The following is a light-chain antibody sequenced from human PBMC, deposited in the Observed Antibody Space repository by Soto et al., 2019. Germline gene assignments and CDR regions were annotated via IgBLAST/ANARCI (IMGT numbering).Light chain of an antibody. V-gene: IGKV3-20*01. Sequence: EIVLTQSPGTLSLSPGERATLSCRPSQSVSSSHLAWYQQKPGQAPRLLIYGASSRATGIPDRFSGSGSGTDFTLTISRLEPEDFAVYYCQQYGSLPGTFGQGTKVEIK. J-gene: IGKJ1*01. CDR3: QQYGSLPGT. CDR1: QSVSSSH. CDR2: GAS.